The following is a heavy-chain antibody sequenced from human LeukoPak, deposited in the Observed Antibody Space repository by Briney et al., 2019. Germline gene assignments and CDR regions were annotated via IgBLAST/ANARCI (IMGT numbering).Heavy chain of an antibody. CDR3: AKGITIFGVTEIDY. CDR2: ISYDGSNK. J-gene: IGHJ4*02. V-gene: IGHV3-30*18. CDR1: WFPFSSYG. Sequence: GGSLRLFCAASWFPFSSYGMQWARQAPGKGLEWVAVISYDGSNKYYADSVTGRLTISRDNSKSTLYLQMNSLRAEDTAVYYCAKGITIFGVTEIDYWGQGTLVTVSS. D-gene: IGHD3-3*01.